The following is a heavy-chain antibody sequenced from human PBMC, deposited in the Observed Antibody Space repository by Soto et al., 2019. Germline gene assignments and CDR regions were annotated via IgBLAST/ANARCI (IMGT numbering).Heavy chain of an antibody. CDR2: INPADSDI. CDR3: TRPQSSGWYDY. J-gene: IGHJ4*02. V-gene: IGHV5-51*01. CDR1: GYSFITHW. Sequence: GESLKISCKVSGYSFITHWIAWVRQMPGEGLEWMGIINPADSDIRYSPSFQGQVTISVDKSINTAYLQWSSLKASDTATYYCTRPQSSGWYDYWGQGTLVTVSS. D-gene: IGHD3-22*01.